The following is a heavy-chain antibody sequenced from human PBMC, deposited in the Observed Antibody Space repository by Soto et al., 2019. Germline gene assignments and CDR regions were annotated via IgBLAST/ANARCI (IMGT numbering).Heavy chain of an antibody. CDR1: GFTFSSYA. J-gene: IGHJ3*02. D-gene: IGHD3-3*01. Sequence: GGSLRLSCAASGFTFSSYAMSWVRQAPGKGLEWVSAISGSGGSTYYADSVKGRFTISRDNSKNTLYLQMNSLRAEDTAVYYCAKDLRGVLRFLEWSRKGAFDIWGQGTMVTVSS. CDR3: AKDLRGVLRFLEWSRKGAFDI. CDR2: ISGSGGST. V-gene: IGHV3-23*01.